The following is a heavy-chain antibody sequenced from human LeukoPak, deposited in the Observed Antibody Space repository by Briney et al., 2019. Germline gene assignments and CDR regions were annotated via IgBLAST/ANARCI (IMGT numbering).Heavy chain of an antibody. CDR2: IKQDGSEK. J-gene: IGHJ4*02. CDR1: GFTLSSYW. CDR3: ASGRDGYNYYFDY. D-gene: IGHD5-24*01. Sequence: GGSLRLSCAASGFTLSSYWMSWVRQAPGKGLEWVANIKQDGSEKYYVDSVKGRFTISRDNAKNSLYLQMNSLRAEDTAVYYCASGRDGYNYYFDYWGQGTLVTVSS. V-gene: IGHV3-7*01.